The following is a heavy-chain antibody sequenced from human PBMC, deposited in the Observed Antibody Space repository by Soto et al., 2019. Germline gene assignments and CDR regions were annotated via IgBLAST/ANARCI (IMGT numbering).Heavy chain of an antibody. D-gene: IGHD3-22*01. V-gene: IGHV3-30*03. CDR3: ATPQDYDGCLDS. CDR1: GFTFSSYG. J-gene: IGHJ4*02. Sequence: GGPLRLSCAASGFTFSSYGMHWVRQAPGKGLEWVAVISYDGSNKYYADSVKGRFTISRDNSKNTLYLQMNSLRAEDTAVYYCATPQDYDGCLDSWGQGTLVTVSS. CDR2: ISYDGSNK.